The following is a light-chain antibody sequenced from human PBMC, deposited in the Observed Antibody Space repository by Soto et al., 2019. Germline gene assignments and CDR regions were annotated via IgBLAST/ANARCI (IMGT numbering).Light chain of an antibody. J-gene: IGLJ1*01. CDR3: SSYTSSSTLDV. CDR1: TSDVVGYNY. CDR2: EVS. V-gene: IGLV2-14*01. Sequence: QSLLNLPAPVSGSPGQSINISCTGTTSDVVGYNYVYRYQQNPGKAPTLMIYEVSNRPSGVSNRFSGSKSGNAASLTISGLQAEDEADYYCSSYTSSSTLDVFGTGTKVTVL.